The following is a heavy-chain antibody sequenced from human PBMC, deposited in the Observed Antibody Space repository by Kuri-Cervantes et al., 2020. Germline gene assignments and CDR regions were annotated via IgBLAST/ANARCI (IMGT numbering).Heavy chain of an antibody. Sequence: ASVKVSCKASGYTFTSYGISWVRQAPGQGLEWMGWISAYNGNTNYAQKLQGRVTMTTDTSTSTAYMELRSLRSDDTAVYYCARDGDYSGSYWVSVDGAFDIWGQGTMVTVSS. CDR2: ISAYNGNT. J-gene: IGHJ3*02. CDR1: GYTFTSYG. D-gene: IGHD1-26*01. CDR3: ARDGDYSGSYWVSVDGAFDI. V-gene: IGHV1-18*01.